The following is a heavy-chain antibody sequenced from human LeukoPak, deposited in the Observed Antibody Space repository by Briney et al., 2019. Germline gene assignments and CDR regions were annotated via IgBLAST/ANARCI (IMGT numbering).Heavy chain of an antibody. CDR1: GGSISSYY. V-gene: IGHV4-59*01. J-gene: IGHJ6*03. CDR3: ARRMTRDYFYMDV. CDR2: IYYSGST. Sequence: SETLSLTCTVSGGSISSYYWSWIRQPPGKGLEWIGYIYYSGSTNYNPSLKSRVTISVDTSKNQFSLKLSSVTAADTAVYYCARRMTRDYFYMDVWGKGTTVTISS.